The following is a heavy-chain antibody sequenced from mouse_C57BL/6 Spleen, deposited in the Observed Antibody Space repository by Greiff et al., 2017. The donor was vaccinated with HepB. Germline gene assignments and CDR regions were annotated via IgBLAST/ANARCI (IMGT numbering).Heavy chain of an antibody. V-gene: IGHV3-6*01. Sequence: DVQLQESGPGLVKPSQSLSLTCSVTGYSITSGYYWNWIRQFPGKKLEWMGYISYDGSNNYNPSLKNRISITRDTSKNQFFLKLNSVTTEDTATYYCARDLVGTWFAYWGQGTLVTVSA. CDR1: GYSITSGYY. CDR2: ISYDGSN. D-gene: IGHD1-1*02. J-gene: IGHJ3*01. CDR3: ARDLVGTWFAY.